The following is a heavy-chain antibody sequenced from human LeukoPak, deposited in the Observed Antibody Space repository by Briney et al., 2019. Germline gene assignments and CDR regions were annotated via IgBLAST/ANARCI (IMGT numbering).Heavy chain of an antibody. Sequence: SETPSLTCAVSGGSLSSSSYYWAWIRQPPGKGLEWIGSIYHDGSTYSNPSLEGRVTISVDTSENQFSLKLTSVTAADTAMYHCARRAHVGEPAAWGQGTLVTVSS. CDR3: ARRAHVGEPAA. CDR1: GGSLSSSSYY. J-gene: IGHJ5*02. D-gene: IGHD2-15*01. CDR2: IYHDGST. V-gene: IGHV4-39*01.